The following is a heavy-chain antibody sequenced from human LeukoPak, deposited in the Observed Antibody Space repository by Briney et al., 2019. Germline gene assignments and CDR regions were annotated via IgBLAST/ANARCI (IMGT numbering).Heavy chain of an antibody. CDR1: RLTFTYW. CDR3: ASSFSDDFWSGHF. D-gene: IGHD3-3*01. CDR2: IKQDGSEK. V-gene: IGHV3-7*01. J-gene: IGHJ4*02. Sequence: GGSLRLSCAASRLTFTYWMSWVRQAPGKGLEWVANIKQDGSEKYYVDSVKGRFTISRDNAKRSLYLQMNSLRAEDTALYCCASSFSDDFWSGHFWGQGTLVTVSS.